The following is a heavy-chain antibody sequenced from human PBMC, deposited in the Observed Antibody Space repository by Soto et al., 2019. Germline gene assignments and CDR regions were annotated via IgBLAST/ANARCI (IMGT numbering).Heavy chain of an antibody. Sequence: GGSLRLSCEVSGVTLTNVWMNWVRQAPGKGPEWVGRIKSNIDGGTTDYAAPAKGRFTVSRDDSENTLYLQMNSLKTEDTAVYYCSHGYYQYFNSWGQGTLVTVSS. CDR2: IKSNIDGGTT. CDR3: SHGYYQYFNS. J-gene: IGHJ4*02. CDR1: GVTLTNVW. D-gene: IGHD5-18*01. V-gene: IGHV3-15*07.